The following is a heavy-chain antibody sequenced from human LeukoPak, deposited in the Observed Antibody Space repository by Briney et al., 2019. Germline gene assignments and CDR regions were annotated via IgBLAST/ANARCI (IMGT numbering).Heavy chain of an antibody. CDR1: GFTFSSYW. D-gene: IGHD3-10*01. CDR3: ARARRRGFGELSHFDY. Sequence: GGSLRLSCAASGFTFSSYWMSWVRPAPGKGLEWVANIKRDGSEKYYVDSVKGRFTISRDNAKNSLYLQMNSLRAEDTAVYYCARARRRGFGELSHFDYWGQGTLVTVSS. V-gene: IGHV3-7*01. CDR2: IKRDGSEK. J-gene: IGHJ4*02.